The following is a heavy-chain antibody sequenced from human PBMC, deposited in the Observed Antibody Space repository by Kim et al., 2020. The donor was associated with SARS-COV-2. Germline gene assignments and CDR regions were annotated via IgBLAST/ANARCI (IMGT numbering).Heavy chain of an antibody. V-gene: IGHV3-30*18. J-gene: IGHJ4*02. CDR3: AKGVRPDY. CDR2: ISYDGSNK. Sequence: GGSLRLSCAASGFTFSSYGMHWVRQAPGKGLEWVAVISYDGSNKYYADSVKGRFTISRDNSKNTLYLQMNSLRAEDTAVYYCAKGVRPDYWGQGTLVTVSS. CDR1: GFTFSSYG. D-gene: IGHD2-2*01.